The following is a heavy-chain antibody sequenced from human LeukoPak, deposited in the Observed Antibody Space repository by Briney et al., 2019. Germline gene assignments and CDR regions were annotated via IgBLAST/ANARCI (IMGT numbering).Heavy chain of an antibody. V-gene: IGHV1-18*01. CDR1: GYTFTSYG. CDR3: AREEQQLVLRNWFDP. J-gene: IGHJ5*02. CDR2: ISAYNGNT. Sequence: ASVKVSCKASGYTFTSYGISWVRQAPGQGLEWMGWISAYNGNTNYAQKFQGRVTITTDESTSTAYMELSSLRSEDTAVYYCAREEQQLVLRNWFDPWGQGTLVTVSS. D-gene: IGHD6-13*01.